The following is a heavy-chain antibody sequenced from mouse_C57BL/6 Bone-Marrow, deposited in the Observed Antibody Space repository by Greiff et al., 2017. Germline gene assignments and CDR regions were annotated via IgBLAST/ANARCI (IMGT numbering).Heavy chain of an antibody. CDR1: GFTFSNYW. D-gene: IGHD2-1*01. CDR2: IRLKSDNYAT. Sequence: EVQRVESGGGLVQPGGSMKLSCVASGFTFSNYWMNWVRQSPEKGLEWVAQIRLKSDNYATHYAESVKGRFTISRDDSKSSVYLQMNNLRAEDTGIYYCTTYGNPYWYFDVWGTGTTVTVSS. V-gene: IGHV6-3*01. J-gene: IGHJ1*03. CDR3: TTYGNPYWYFDV.